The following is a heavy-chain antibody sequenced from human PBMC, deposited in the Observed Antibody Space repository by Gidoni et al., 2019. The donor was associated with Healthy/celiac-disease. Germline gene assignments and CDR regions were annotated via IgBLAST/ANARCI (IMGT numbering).Heavy chain of an antibody. CDR3: ARCSTGMALDAFDI. CDR1: GGSISSGAYS. CDR2: IYHSGST. J-gene: IGHJ3*02. D-gene: IGHD2-2*01. Sequence: QLQLQESGSGLAKPSQTLSLTCAVSGGSISSGAYSWSWIRQPPGKGLEWIGYIYHSGSTPYNPSLKTRVTISVDRSKNQFSLKRSSVTAADTAVYYCARCSTGMALDAFDIWGQGTMVTVSS. V-gene: IGHV4-30-2*01.